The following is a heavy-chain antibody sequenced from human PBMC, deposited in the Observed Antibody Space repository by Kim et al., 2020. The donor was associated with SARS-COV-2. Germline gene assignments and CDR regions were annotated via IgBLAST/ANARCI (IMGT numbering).Heavy chain of an antibody. D-gene: IGHD6-6*01. CDR2: K. V-gene: IGHV3-33*01. J-gene: IGHJ4*02. Sequence: KYSADSVEGRFTISRDNSKNTLYLEMNSLRAEDTAVYYCARDSGSSSPDYWGQGTLVTVSS. CDR3: ARDSGSSSPDY.